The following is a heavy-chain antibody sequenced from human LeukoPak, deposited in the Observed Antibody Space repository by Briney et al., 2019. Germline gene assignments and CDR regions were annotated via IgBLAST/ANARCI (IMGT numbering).Heavy chain of an antibody. CDR2: IGNDGGST. D-gene: IGHD3-22*01. J-gene: IGHJ4*02. CDR1: GFTFSSYF. V-gene: IGHV3-74*01. CDR3: ARDDSNGIDY. Sequence: GGSLRLSCAASGFTFSSYFMYWVRQAPGKGLVPVSRIGNDGGSTIYADSVRGRFTISRDNAKNMLYLQMNSLRAEDTAVYYCARDDSNGIDYWDQGTLVTVFS.